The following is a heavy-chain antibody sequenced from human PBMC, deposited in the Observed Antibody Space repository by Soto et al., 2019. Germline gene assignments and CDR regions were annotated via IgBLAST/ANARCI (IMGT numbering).Heavy chain of an antibody. D-gene: IGHD6-13*01. CDR3: AKDVAAAGTRWFDP. V-gene: IGHV3-30*18. J-gene: IGHJ5*02. CDR2: ISYEGSNK. Sequence: PGGSLRLSCAASGFTFSSYGMHWVRQAPGKGLEWVAGISYEGSNKYYADSVEGRFTISRDNSKNTLYLQMNSLRPEDTAVYYCAKDVAAAGTRWFDPWGQGTLVTVSS. CDR1: GFTFSSYG.